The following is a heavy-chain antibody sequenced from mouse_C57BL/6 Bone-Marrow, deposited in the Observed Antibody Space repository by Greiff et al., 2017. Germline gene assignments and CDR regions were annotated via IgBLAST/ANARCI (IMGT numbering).Heavy chain of an antibody. J-gene: IGHJ3*01. CDR2: ISSGGSYT. Sequence: EVKLVESGGDLVKPGGSLKLSCAASGFTFSSYGMSWVRQTPDKRLEWVATISSGGSYTYYPDSVKGRFTISRDNAKKPLYLQMSSLKSEDTAMYYCASRRDDGYWAPFAYWGQGTLVTVSA. CDR3: ASRRDDGYWAPFAY. V-gene: IGHV5-6*02. CDR1: GFTFSSYG. D-gene: IGHD2-3*01.